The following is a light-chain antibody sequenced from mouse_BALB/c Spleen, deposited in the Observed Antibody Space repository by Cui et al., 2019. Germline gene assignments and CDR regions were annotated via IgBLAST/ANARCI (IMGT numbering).Light chain of an antibody. V-gene: IGKV4-69*01. J-gene: IGKJ1*01. Sequence: QILLTQSPAIMSAAPREKVTMTCSGSSSGSCMHGYQQKPGSSPNPWIYDPSNLASGFPARFSGSGSGTAYPLISRSMEAEDAATYYCHQRSSYPWTFGGGTKLEIK. CDR2: DPS. CDR3: HQRSSYPWT. CDR1: SSGSC.